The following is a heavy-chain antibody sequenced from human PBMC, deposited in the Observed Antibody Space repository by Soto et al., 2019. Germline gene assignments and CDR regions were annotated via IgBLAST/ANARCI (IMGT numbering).Heavy chain of an antibody. V-gene: IGHV3-30-3*01. CDR3: ARVAGTPRGY. CDR2: ISYDGSNK. CDR1: GFTFSSYA. Sequence: QVQLVESGGGVVQPGRSLRLSCAASGFTFSSYAMHWLRQAPGKGLEWVAVISYDGSNKYYADSVKGRFTISRDNSKNTLYLQMNSLRAEDTAVYYCARVAGTPRGYWGQGTLVTVSS. J-gene: IGHJ4*02. D-gene: IGHD6-19*01.